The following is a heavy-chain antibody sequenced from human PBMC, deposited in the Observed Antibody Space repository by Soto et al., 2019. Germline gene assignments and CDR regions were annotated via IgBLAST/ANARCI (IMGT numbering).Heavy chain of an antibody. CDR1: GGTFSSYA. CDR2: IIPIFGTA. Sequence: ASVKVSCKASGGTFSSYAISWVRQAPGQGLEWMGGIIPIFGTANYAQKFQGRVTITADESTSTAYMELSSLRSEDTAVYYCATNRDGYNRPTWHFDYWGQGTLVTVSS. V-gene: IGHV1-69*13. J-gene: IGHJ4*02. CDR3: ATNRDGYNRPTWHFDY. D-gene: IGHD5-12*01.